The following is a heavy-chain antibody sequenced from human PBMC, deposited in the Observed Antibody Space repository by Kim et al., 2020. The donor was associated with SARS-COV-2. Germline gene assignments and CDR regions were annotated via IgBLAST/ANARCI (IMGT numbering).Heavy chain of an antibody. CDR2: ISYDGSNK. V-gene: IGHV3-30*18. CDR3: AKERGGSYLESIWYYYYGMDV. CDR1: GFTFSSYG. D-gene: IGHD1-26*01. Sequence: GGSLRLSCAASGFTFSSYGMHWVRQAPGKGLEWVAVISYDGSNKYYADSVKGRFTISRDNSKNTLYLQMNSLRAEDTAVYYCAKERGGSYLESIWYYYYGMDVWGQGTTVTVSS. J-gene: IGHJ6*02.